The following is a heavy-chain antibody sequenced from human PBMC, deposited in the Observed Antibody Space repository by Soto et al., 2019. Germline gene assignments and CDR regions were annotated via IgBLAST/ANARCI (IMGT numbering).Heavy chain of an antibody. CDR1: GFTFRSYG. CDR3: AKAMADYYHYGMDV. V-gene: IGHV3-30*18. D-gene: IGHD3-10*01. CDR2: ISSDGSNK. Sequence: QVQLVEAGGGVVQPGRSLRLSCAASGFTFRSYGMHRFRQAPGKGLEWVAVISSDGSNKYYTDSVKGRVTISRDNPKNALYLQMNSLRAEDTAVYYCAKAMADYYHYGMDVWGQGTTVTVSS. J-gene: IGHJ6*02.